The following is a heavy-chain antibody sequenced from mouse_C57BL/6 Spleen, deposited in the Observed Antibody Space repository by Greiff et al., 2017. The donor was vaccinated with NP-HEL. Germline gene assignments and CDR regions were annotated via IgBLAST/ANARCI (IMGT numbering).Heavy chain of an antibody. CDR2: IRNKANGYTT. CDR1: GFTFTDYY. CDR3: ARWPGSSSAWFAY. D-gene: IGHD1-1*01. Sequence: DVMLVESGGGLVQPGGSLSLSCAASGFTFTDYYMSWVRQPPGKALEWLGFIRNKANGYTTEYSASVKGRFTISRDNSQSILYLQMNALRAEDSATYYCARWPGSSSAWFAYWGQGTLVTVSA. V-gene: IGHV7-3*01. J-gene: IGHJ3*01.